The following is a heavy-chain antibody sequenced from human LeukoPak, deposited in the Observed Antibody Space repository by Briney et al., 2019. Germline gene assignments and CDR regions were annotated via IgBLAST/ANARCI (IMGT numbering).Heavy chain of an antibody. Sequence: GGSLRLSCAASGFTFDDYAMHWVRRATGEGLEGVSGISWYSGSIGYADSVKGRFTTSRENAKTSLYLQMNSLRAEDTAVYYCARDAGMTTVTIAYYYYYMDVWGKGTTVTVSS. J-gene: IGHJ6*03. CDR3: ARDAGMTTVTIAYYYYYMDV. CDR2: ISWYSGSI. V-gene: IGHV3-9*01. CDR1: GFTFDDYA. D-gene: IGHD4-17*01.